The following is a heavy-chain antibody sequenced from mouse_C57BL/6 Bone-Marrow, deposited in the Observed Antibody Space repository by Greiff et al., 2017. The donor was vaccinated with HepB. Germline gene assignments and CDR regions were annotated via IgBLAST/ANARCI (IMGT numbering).Heavy chain of an antibody. Sequence: VQLQQSGAELVKPGASVKLSCTASGFNIKDYYMHWVKQRTEQGLEWIGRIDPEDGVTKYAPKFQGKATITADTSSNTAYLQLSSLTSEDTAVYYCARWDYGCYYAMDYWGQGTSVTVSS. D-gene: IGHD2-4*01. V-gene: IGHV14-2*01. CDR1: GFNIKDYY. CDR3: ARWDYGCYYAMDY. J-gene: IGHJ4*01. CDR2: IDPEDGVT.